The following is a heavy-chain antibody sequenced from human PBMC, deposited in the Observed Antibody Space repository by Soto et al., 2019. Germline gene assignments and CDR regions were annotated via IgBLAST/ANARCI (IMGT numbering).Heavy chain of an antibody. V-gene: IGHV1-2*04. CDR3: ARGSPYGSGNEDFDY. J-gene: IGHJ4*02. Sequence: AASVKVSCKASGYTFTGYYMHWVRQAPGQGLEWMGWINPNSGGTNYAQKFQGWVTMTRDTSISTAYMELSRLRSDDTAVYYCARGSPYGSGNEDFDYWGQGTLVTVSS. CDR2: INPNSGGT. CDR1: GYTFTGYY. D-gene: IGHD3-10*01.